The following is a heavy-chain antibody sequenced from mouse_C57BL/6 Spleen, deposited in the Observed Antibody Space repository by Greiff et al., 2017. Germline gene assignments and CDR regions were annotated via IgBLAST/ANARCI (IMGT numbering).Heavy chain of an antibody. CDR3: ARFGYYGSSQYYAMDY. J-gene: IGHJ4*01. D-gene: IGHD1-1*01. Sequence: VKLQESGAELVRPGSSVKLSCKASGYTFTSYWMHWVKQRPIQGLEWIGNIDPSDSETHYNQKFKDKATLTVDKSSSTAYMQLSSLTSEASAVYYWARFGYYGSSQYYAMDYWGQGTSVTVSS. CDR1: GYTFTSYW. CDR2: IDPSDSET. V-gene: IGHV1-52*01.